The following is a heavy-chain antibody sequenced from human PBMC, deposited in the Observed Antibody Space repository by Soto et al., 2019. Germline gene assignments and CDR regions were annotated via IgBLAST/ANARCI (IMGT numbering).Heavy chain of an antibody. CDR2: ISYDGSNK. CDR3: AKETGSSGWPYYYYYYGMDV. D-gene: IGHD6-19*01. J-gene: IGHJ6*02. Sequence: QVQLVESGGGVVQPGRSLRLCCAASGFTFSSYGMHWVRQAPGKGLEWVAVISYDGSNKYYADSVKGRFTISRDNSKNTLYLQMNSLRAEDTAVYYCAKETGSSGWPYYYYYYGMDVWGQGTTVTVSS. CDR1: GFTFSSYG. V-gene: IGHV3-30*18.